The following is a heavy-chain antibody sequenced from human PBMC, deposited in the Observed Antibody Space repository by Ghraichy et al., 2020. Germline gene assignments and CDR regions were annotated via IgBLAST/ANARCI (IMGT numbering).Heavy chain of an antibody. Sequence: GESLNISCAASGFTFSSYAMHWVRQAPGKGLEWVAVISYDGSNKYYADSVKGRFTISRDNSKNTLYLQMNSLRAEDTAVYYCARDITGAYYFDYWGQGTLVTVSS. CDR1: GFTFSSYA. J-gene: IGHJ4*02. CDR3: ARDITGAYYFDY. D-gene: IGHD3-3*01. V-gene: IGHV3-30*04. CDR2: ISYDGSNK.